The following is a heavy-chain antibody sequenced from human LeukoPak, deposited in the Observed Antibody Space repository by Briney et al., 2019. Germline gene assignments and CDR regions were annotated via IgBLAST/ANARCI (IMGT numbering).Heavy chain of an antibody. Sequence: SVKVSCKASGGTFSSYAISWVRQDPGQGLEWMGGIIPIFGTANYAQKFQGRVTITADESTSTAYMELSSLRSEDTAVYYCARAMATISSWFDPWGQGTLVTVSS. CDR2: IIPIFGTA. V-gene: IGHV1-69*13. D-gene: IGHD5-24*01. CDR1: GGTFSSYA. CDR3: ARAMATISSWFDP. J-gene: IGHJ5*02.